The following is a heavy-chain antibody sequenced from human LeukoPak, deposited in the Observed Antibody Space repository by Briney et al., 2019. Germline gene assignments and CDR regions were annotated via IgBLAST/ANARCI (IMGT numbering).Heavy chain of an antibody. CDR1: GGTSSSYA. V-gene: IGHV1-69*01. D-gene: IGHD6-19*01. CDR3: ARAQWLGYNWFDP. CDR2: IIPIFGAA. Sequence: SVKVSCTASGGTSSSYAISWVRQAPGQGLEWMGGIIPIFGAANYAQKFQGRVTITADESTSTAYMELSSLRSEDTAVYYCARAQWLGYNWFDPWGQGTLVTVSS. J-gene: IGHJ5*02.